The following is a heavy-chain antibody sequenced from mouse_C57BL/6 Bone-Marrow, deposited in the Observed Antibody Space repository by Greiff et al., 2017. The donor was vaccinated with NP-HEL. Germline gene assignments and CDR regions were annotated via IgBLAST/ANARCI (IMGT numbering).Heavy chain of an antibody. CDR1: GYSITSGYY. J-gene: IGHJ2*01. V-gene: IGHV3-6*01. CDR3: ARALYYGSSSLFDY. D-gene: IGHD1-1*01. Sequence: EESGPGLVKPSQSLSLTCSVTGYSITSGYYWNWIRQFPGNKLEWMGYISYDGSNNYNPSLKNRISIPRDTSKNQFFLKLNSVTTEDTATYYCARALYYGSSSLFDYWGQGTTLTVSS. CDR2: ISYDGSN.